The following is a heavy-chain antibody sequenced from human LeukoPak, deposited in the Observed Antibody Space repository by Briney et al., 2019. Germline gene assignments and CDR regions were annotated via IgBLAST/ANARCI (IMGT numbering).Heavy chain of an antibody. CDR1: GFTFSSYA. D-gene: IGHD5-12*01. CDR3: ASPYSGYDYNFDH. CDR2: ISSNGGST. Sequence: GGSLRLSCSASGFTFSSYAMHWVRQAPGKGLEYVSSISSNGGSTYYADSVKGRFTISRDNSKNTLFLQMSSLRTEDTAVYYCASPYSGYDYNFDHWSQGTLVTVSS. J-gene: IGHJ4*02. V-gene: IGHV3-64D*06.